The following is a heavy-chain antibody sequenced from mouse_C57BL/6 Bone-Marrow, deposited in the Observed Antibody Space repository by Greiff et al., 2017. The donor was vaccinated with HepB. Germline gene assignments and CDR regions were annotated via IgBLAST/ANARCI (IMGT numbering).Heavy chain of an antibody. V-gene: IGHV1-74*01. Sequence: QVQLQQPGAELVKPGASVKVSCKASGYTFTSYWMHWVKQSPDQGLEWIGRINPSDSDTNYNQKFKGKATLTVDKSSSTAYMQLSSLTSEDSAVYYCAIGGNYCYWYFDVWGTGTTVTVSS. CDR3: AIGGNYCYWYFDV. J-gene: IGHJ1*03. CDR2: INPSDSDT. CDR1: GYTFTSYW. D-gene: IGHD2-1*01.